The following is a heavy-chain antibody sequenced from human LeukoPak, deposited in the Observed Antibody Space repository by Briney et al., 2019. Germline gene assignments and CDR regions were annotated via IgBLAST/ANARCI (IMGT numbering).Heavy chain of an antibody. CDR2: INPNSGGT. CDR3: ARSFPVVIKEGYFDY. V-gene: IGHV1-2*02. Sequence: ASVKVSCKASGYTFTGYYMHWVRQAPGQGLEWMGWINPNSGGTNYAQKFQGRVTMTRDTSISTAYMELSRLRSDDTAVYYCARSFPVVIKEGYFDYWGQGTLVTVSS. D-gene: IGHD3-22*01. CDR1: GYTFTGYY. J-gene: IGHJ4*02.